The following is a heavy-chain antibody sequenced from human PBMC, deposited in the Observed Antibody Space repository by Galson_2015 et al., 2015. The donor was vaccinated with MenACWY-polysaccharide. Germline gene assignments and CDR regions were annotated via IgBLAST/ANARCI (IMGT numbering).Heavy chain of an antibody. CDR1: GFTFRSYA. D-gene: IGHD6-13*01. J-gene: IGHJ4*02. Sequence: SLRLSCAASGFTFRSYAMSWVRQAPGKGLEWVSTTSGNGAKTFYTDSVKGRFTTSRDNSKNTLYLQMNRLRPEDTAIYYCAKEQWGSNEYWGQGTLVTVSS. CDR3: AKEQWGSNEY. V-gene: IGHV3-23*01. CDR2: TSGNGAKT.